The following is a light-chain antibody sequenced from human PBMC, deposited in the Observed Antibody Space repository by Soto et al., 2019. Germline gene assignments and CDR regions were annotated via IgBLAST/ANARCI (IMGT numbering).Light chain of an antibody. V-gene: IGKV1-39*01. CDR1: QSISSW. J-gene: IGKJ3*01. Sequence: IQMTQSPSTLSASVGDRVTITCRASQSISSWLVWYQQKPGKAPKLLIYAASSLQSGVPSRFSGSGSGTDFTLTISSLQPEDFATYYCQQSYSTRIFTFGPGTKVDIK. CDR3: QQSYSTRIFT. CDR2: AAS.